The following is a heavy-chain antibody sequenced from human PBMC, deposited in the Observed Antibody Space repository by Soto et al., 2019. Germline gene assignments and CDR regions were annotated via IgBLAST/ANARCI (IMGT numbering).Heavy chain of an antibody. Sequence: ETLSLTCAVYGGSFSGYYWSWIRQPPGKGLEWIGEINHSGSTHHNPSLKSRVTISVDASKNQFSLKLSSVTAADTAVYYCAREVATIGSRLYYYYGMDVWGQGTTVTVSS. J-gene: IGHJ6*02. CDR2: INHSGST. CDR1: GGSFSGYY. V-gene: IGHV4-34*01. D-gene: IGHD5-12*01. CDR3: AREVATIGSRLYYYYGMDV.